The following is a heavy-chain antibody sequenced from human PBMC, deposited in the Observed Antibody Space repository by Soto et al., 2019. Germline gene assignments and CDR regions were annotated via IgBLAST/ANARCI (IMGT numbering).Heavy chain of an antibody. CDR1: GGTFSSYA. CDR2: IIPMVGTG. D-gene: IGHD3-22*01. CDR3: PRLIYYDSSGYYYYYYGMDV. J-gene: IGHJ6*02. Sequence: ASVKVACKASGGTFSSYAISWVRQAPGQGVEWMGGIIPMVGTGNEAQKFQARLTITADASTPTAYMELSSLRSEHTAVYYCPRLIYYDSSGYYYYYYGMDVWGQGTTVTVSS. V-gene: IGHV1-69*13.